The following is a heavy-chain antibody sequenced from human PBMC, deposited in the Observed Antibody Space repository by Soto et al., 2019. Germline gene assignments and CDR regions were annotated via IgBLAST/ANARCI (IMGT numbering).Heavy chain of an antibody. J-gene: IGHJ5*02. D-gene: IGHD2-2*01. CDR3: ARVIPGAEAWFDP. V-gene: IGHV1-18*01. Sequence: QGQLVQYGAEVKTPGASVKVSCTASGNTFTNFGVTWVRQAPGQGLEWMGWISAYTDDPNYAQKFQGRVTMTIDTSTSTAYLDLRSLTSDDTAVYYCARVIPGAEAWFDPWGQGTLVTVSS. CDR2: ISAYTDDP. CDR1: GNTFTNFG.